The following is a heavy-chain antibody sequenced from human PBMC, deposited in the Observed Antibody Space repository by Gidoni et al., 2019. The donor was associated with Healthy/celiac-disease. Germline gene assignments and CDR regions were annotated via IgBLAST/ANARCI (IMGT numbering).Heavy chain of an antibody. D-gene: IGHD3-16*02. CDR2: IYSGGST. CDR1: GFTVSSNY. Sequence: EVQLVESGGGLIQPGGSLRLSCAASGFTVSSNYMSWVCQAPGKGLEWVSVIYSGGSTYYADSVKGRFTISRDNSKNTLYLQMNSLRAEDTAVYYCARGNMITFGGVIATYYYYGMDVWGQGTTVTVSS. J-gene: IGHJ6*02. CDR3: ARGNMITFGGVIATYYYYGMDV. V-gene: IGHV3-53*01.